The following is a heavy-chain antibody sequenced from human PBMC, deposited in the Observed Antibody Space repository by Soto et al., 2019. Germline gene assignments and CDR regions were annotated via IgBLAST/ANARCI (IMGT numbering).Heavy chain of an antibody. V-gene: IGHV1-3*01. Sequence: VKVSCKASGYTFTTYSVHWMRQAPGQRLEWMAWINAGIGNTKYSQKFQGRVTITRDTSASTAYMELSSLRSEDTAMYYCAREGVGASFDYWGQGTQVTVSS. CDR3: AREGVGASFDY. D-gene: IGHD1-26*01. CDR2: INAGIGNT. J-gene: IGHJ4*02. CDR1: GYTFTTYS.